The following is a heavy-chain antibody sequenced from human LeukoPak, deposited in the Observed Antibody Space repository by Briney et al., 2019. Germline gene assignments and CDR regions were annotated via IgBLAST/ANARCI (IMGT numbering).Heavy chain of an antibody. CDR3: AKGLGAGGSVSYYNVVY. V-gene: IGHV3-23*01. J-gene: IGHJ4*02. Sequence: GGSLRLSCAASGFTFSSYAMSWVRQAPGEGLDWVSAIGGSGSNKYYADSVKGRFTISRDNSKNTLYLQMSSLRAEDTAVYYCAKGLGAGGSVSYYNVVYWGQGTLVTVSS. D-gene: IGHD3-10*01. CDR1: GFTFSSYA. CDR2: IGGSGSNK.